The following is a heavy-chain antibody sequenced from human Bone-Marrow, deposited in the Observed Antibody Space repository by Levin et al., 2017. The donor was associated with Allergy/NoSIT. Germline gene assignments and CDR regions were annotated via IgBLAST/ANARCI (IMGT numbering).Heavy chain of an antibody. V-gene: IGHV3-74*01. J-gene: IGHJ4*02. CDR3: ARGGCSATSCLDN. D-gene: IGHD2-2*01. CDR2: INSDGSNT. Sequence: GSLRLSCAASGFPFSRFYMHWVRQAPGKGLVWVAYINSDGSNTNYADSVKGRFTISRDNAKNTLYLQMNSLTAEDTSLYFCARGGCSATSCLDNWGQGTLVTVSS. CDR1: GFPFSRFY.